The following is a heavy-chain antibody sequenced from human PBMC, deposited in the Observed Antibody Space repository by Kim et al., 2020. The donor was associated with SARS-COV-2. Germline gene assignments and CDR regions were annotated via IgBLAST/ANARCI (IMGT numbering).Heavy chain of an antibody. V-gene: IGHV3-74*01. CDR2: IHSDGSNT. CDR1: GFTFSSYW. J-gene: IGHJ4*02. D-gene: IGHD3-16*01. Sequence: GGSLRLSCAASGFTFSSYWMHWVRQVPGKGLVWVSRIHSDGSNTNYADSVKGRFTISRDNVKNTLYLQLNSLRAEDTAVYYCARDPSDLGRDSMGDYLDYWEQETLGTVSS. CDR3: ARDPSDLGRDSMGDYLDY.